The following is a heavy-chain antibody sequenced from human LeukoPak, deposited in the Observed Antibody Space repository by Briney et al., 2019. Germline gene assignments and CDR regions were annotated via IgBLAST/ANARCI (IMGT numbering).Heavy chain of an antibody. D-gene: IGHD5-18*01. Sequence: PGGSLRLSCAASGFTFSSYAMSWVRQAPGKGLEWVSAISGSGSSTYYADSVKGRFTISRDNSKNTLYLQMNSLRAEDTAVYYCAKYGYSCGGNYYGMDVWGQGTTVTVSS. J-gene: IGHJ6*02. V-gene: IGHV3-23*01. CDR3: AKYGYSCGGNYYGMDV. CDR2: ISGSGSST. CDR1: GFTFSSYA.